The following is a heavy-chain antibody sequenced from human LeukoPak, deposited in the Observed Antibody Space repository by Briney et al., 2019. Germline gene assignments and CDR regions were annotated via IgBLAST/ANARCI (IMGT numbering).Heavy chain of an antibody. V-gene: IGHV3-23*01. J-gene: IGHJ4*02. D-gene: IGHD3-22*01. CDR3: AKADHYDSSGYSHFDY. CDR1: GFTFSSYA. Sequence: GGSLRLSCAASGFTFSSYAMSWVRQAPGKGLEWVSAISGSGGSTYYADSVKGRFTISRDNSKNTLYLQMNSLRAEDTAVYYCAKADHYDSSGYSHFDYWGQGTLVTVSS. CDR2: ISGSGGST.